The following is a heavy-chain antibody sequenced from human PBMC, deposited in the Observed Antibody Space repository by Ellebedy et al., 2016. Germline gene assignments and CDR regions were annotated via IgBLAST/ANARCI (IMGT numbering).Heavy chain of an antibody. D-gene: IGHD1-1*01. CDR2: IYYSGST. V-gene: IGHV4-61*08. Sequence: SETQSLTCTVSGGSISSGDYYWSWIRQPPGKGLEWIGYIYYSGSTNYNPSLKSRVTISVDTSKNQFSLKLSSVTAADTAVYYCARPIRKGKTTGAFDIWGQGTMVTVSS. CDR3: ARPIRKGKTTGAFDI. J-gene: IGHJ3*02. CDR1: GGSISSGDYY.